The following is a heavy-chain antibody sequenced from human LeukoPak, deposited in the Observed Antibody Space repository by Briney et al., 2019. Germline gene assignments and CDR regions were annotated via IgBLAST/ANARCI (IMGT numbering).Heavy chain of an antibody. J-gene: IGHJ6*03. D-gene: IGHD3-22*01. CDR2: LNTGGST. CDR3: AKDSAVGYYDSSGFGSYYYMDV. V-gene: IGHV4-61*02. CDR1: GASINTAAYY. Sequence: TPSETLSLTCTVSGASINTAAYYWTWIRQPAGKGLEWIGRLNTGGSTTYNPSLKSRVTISVDTSKNQFSLKLTSMTAADTAVYYCAKDSAVGYYDSSGFGSYYYMDVWGTGTTVTVSS.